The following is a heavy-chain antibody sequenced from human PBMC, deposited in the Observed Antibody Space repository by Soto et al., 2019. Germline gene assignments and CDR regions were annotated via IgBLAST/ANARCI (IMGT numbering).Heavy chain of an antibody. CDR3: AREGGNYYYYYGMDV. D-gene: IGHD4-4*01. CDR1: GFPFSDYY. CDR2: ISSTSAYT. J-gene: IGHJ6*02. Sequence: GGSLRLSCVASGFPFSDYYMTWIRQAPGKGLEWVAYISSTSAYTNYADSVKGRFTISRDNAQNSLYLQMNSLRAEDTAVYYCAREGGNYYYYYGMDVWGQGTTVTVSS. V-gene: IGHV3-11*06.